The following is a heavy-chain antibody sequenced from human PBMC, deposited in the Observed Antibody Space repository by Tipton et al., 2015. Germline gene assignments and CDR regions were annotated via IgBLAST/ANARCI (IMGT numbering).Heavy chain of an antibody. CDR3: GRGGVFSNNWYPFDY. J-gene: IGHJ4*02. CDR1: GFTFRNYA. Sequence: SLRLSCAASGFTFRNYAMSWVRQAPGKGLEWVINMNQDGTEKYFVDSVKGRFTISRDNAENSLYLQMNSLRVEDTAVYYCGRGGVFSNNWYPFDYWGQGNLVTVSS. CDR2: MNQDGTEK. D-gene: IGHD1-1*01. V-gene: IGHV3-7*03.